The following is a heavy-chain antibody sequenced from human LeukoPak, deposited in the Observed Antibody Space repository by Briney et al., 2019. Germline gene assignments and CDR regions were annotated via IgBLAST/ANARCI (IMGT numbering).Heavy chain of an antibody. CDR2: IASGGSRTI. J-gene: IGHJ4*02. D-gene: IGHD3-22*01. V-gene: IGHV3-48*04. CDR3: ARGGLVTITTLDY. Sequence: QPGGSLRLSCAASGFSVSNNYMIWVRQAPGKGLEWVSYIASGGSRTIYYADSVKGRFTVSRDNAKNSLYLQMDSLRAEDTAVYYCARGGLVTITTLDYWGQGTLVTVSS. CDR1: GFSVSNNY.